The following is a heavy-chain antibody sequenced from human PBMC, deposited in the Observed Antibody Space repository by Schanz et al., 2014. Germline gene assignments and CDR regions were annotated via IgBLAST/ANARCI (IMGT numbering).Heavy chain of an antibody. D-gene: IGHD6-13*01. CDR1: GFTFSDAW. CDR3: ARGRQQLGSFDY. J-gene: IGHJ4*02. V-gene: IGHV4-34*01. CDR2: IGHSGNT. Sequence: VQLVESGGGLVQPGGSLRLSCAASGFTFSDAWMTWVRQAPGKGLEWIGDIGHSGNTKDNPSLKSRVTMSVETSKNQFSLNLSSVTAADTSVYYCARGRQQLGSFDYWGPGTLVSVSS.